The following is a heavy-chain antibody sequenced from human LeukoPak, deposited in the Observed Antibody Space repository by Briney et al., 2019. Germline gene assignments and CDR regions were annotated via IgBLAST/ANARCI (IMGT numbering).Heavy chain of an antibody. CDR1: GFTFSTYV. V-gene: IGHV3-23*01. D-gene: IGHD1-26*01. CDR2: ISVGGDTT. CDR3: AKGGSGSYYDRIDF. Sequence: GGSLRLSCAASGFTFSTYVMSWARQVPGKGLEWVSTISVGGDTTFYADSVKGRFTISRDNSQHTLYLQMNSLRAEDTAVYYCAKGGSGSYYDRIDFWGQGTLVTVSS. J-gene: IGHJ4*02.